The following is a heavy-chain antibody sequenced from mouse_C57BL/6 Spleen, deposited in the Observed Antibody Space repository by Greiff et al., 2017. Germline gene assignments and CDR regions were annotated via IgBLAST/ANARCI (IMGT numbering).Heavy chain of an antibody. V-gene: IGHV1-22*01. D-gene: IGHD1-1*01. CDR3: AREGYGSSYGYDVDY. CDR1: GYTFTDYN. J-gene: IGHJ2*01. CDR2: INPNNGGT. Sequence: EVQLQQSGPELVKPGASVKMSCKASGYTFTDYNMHWVKQSHGKSLEWIGYINPNNGGTSYNQKFKGKATLTVNKSSSTAYMELRSLTSEDSAVYYCAREGYGSSYGYDVDYWGQGTTLTVSA.